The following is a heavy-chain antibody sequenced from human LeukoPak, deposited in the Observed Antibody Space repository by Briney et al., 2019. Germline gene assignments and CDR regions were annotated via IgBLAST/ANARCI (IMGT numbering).Heavy chain of an antibody. V-gene: IGHV3-23*01. D-gene: IGHD3-10*01. J-gene: IGHJ4*02. CDR1: GFTFSSYA. CDR3: ARDTGWFRELGNFDY. Sequence: AGGSLRLSCAASGFTFSSYAMSWVRQAPGKGLEWVSAISGSGGSTYYADSVKGRFTISRDNAKNSLYLQMNSLRDEDTAVYYCARDTGWFRELGNFDYWGQGTLVTVSS. CDR2: ISGSGGST.